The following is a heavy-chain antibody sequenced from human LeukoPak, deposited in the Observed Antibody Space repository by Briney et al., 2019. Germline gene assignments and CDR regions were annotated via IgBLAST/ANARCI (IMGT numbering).Heavy chain of an antibody. CDR1: GYTFTGYH. CDR2: INPNSGAT. V-gene: IGHV1-2*02. Sequence: ASVKVSCKASGYTFTGYHMHWVRQAPGQGLEWMAWINPNSGATDYAQKFQGGVTMTRDTSTNTVYMALSRLRSDDTAVYYCARLNGNYFDYWGRGTLVTVSS. D-gene: IGHD1-1*01. J-gene: IGHJ4*02. CDR3: ARLNGNYFDY.